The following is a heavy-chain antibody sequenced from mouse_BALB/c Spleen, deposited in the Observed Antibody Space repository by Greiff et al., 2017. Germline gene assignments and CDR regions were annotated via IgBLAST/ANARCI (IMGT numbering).Heavy chain of an antibody. D-gene: IGHD2-3*01. Sequence: VHVKQSGPELVKPGASVKMSCKASGYTFTSYVMHWVKQKPGQGLGWIGYINPYNDGTKYNEKFKGKATLTSDKSSSTAYMELSSLTSEDSAVYYCARVGDGYYVYFDYWGQGTTLTVSS. CDR2: INPYNDGT. V-gene: IGHV1-14*01. J-gene: IGHJ2*01. CDR1: GYTFTSYV. CDR3: ARVGDGYYVYFDY.